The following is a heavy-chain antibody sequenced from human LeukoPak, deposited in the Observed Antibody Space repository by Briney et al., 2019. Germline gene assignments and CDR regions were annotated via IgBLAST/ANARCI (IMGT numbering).Heavy chain of an antibody. Sequence: GGSLRLSCAASGFTVSSNYMSWVRQAPGKGLEWVSVIYGGGSTYYADSVKGRFTISRDNSKNTLYLQMNSLRAEDTAVYYCASPHYDILTGLLNWGQGTLVTVSS. J-gene: IGHJ4*02. D-gene: IGHD3-9*01. CDR1: GFTVSSNY. V-gene: IGHV3-53*01. CDR3: ASPHYDILTGLLN. CDR2: IYGGGST.